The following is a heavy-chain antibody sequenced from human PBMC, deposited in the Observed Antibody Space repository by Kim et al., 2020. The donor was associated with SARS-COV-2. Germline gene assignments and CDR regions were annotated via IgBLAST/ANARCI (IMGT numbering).Heavy chain of an antibody. CDR3: ARVRGPWGSGYLPDY. CDR1: GGTFSSYA. D-gene: IGHD3-22*01. Sequence: SVKDSCKASGGTFSSYAISWVRQAPGQGLEWMGGIIPIFGTANYAQKFQGRVTITADESTSTAYMELSSLRSEDTAVYYCARVRGPWGSGYLPDYWGQGTLVTVSS. V-gene: IGHV1-69*13. J-gene: IGHJ4*02. CDR2: IIPIFGTA.